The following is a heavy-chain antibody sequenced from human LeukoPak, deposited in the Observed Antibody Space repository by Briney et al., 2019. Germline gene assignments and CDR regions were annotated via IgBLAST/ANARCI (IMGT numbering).Heavy chain of an antibody. Sequence: GASVKVSCKASGGTFSSYAISWVRQAPGQGLEWMGRIIPILGIANYAQKFQGRVTITADKSTNTAYMELNSLRSEDTAVYYCAREGGGSYYDSSGYSSRNWFDPWGQGTLVSVSS. V-gene: IGHV1-69*04. CDR2: IIPILGIA. J-gene: IGHJ5*02. CDR3: AREGGGSYYDSSGYSSRNWFDP. CDR1: GGTFSSYA. D-gene: IGHD3-22*01.